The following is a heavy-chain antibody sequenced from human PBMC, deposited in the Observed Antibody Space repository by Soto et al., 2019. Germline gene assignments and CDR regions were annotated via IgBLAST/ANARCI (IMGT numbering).Heavy chain of an antibody. V-gene: IGHV4-39*01. D-gene: IGHD6-13*01. J-gene: IGHJ5*02. Sequence: SETLSLTCTVSGGSISSSSYYWGWIRQPPGKGLEWIGSIYYSGSTYYNPSLKSRVTISVDTSKNQFSLKLSSVTAADTAVYYCARGEKGIAAAGHNWFDPWGQGTLVTSPQ. CDR2: IYYSGST. CDR3: ARGEKGIAAAGHNWFDP. CDR1: GGSISSSSYY.